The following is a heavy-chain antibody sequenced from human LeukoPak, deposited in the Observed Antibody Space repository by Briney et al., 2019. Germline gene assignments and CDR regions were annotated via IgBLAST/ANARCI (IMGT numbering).Heavy chain of an antibody. V-gene: IGHV3-30-3*01. CDR3: ARDPARDGDYSLADY. Sequence: TGGSLRLSCAASEFTFSSYEMNWVRQAPGKGLEWVAVISYDGSNKYYADSAKGRFTISRDNSKNTLYLQMNSLRAEDTAVYYCARDPARDGDYSLADYWGQGTLVTVSS. CDR1: EFTFSSYE. J-gene: IGHJ4*02. D-gene: IGHD4-17*01. CDR2: ISYDGSNK.